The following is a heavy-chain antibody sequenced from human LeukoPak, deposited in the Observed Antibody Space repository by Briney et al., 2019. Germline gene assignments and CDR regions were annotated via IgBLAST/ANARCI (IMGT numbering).Heavy chain of an antibody. CDR2: IRYDGSNK. J-gene: IGHJ4*02. D-gene: IGHD4-17*01. CDR3: AKALGYGDYGYFDY. V-gene: IGHV3-30*02. Sequence: GGSLRLSRAASGFTFSSYGMHWVRQAPGKGLEWVAFIRYDGSNKYYADSVKGRFTISRDNSKNTLYLQMNSLRAEDTAVYYCAKALGYGDYGYFDYWGQGTLVTVSS. CDR1: GFTFSSYG.